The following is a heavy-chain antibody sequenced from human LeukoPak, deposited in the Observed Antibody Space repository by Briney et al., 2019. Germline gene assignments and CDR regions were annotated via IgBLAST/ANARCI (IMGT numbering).Heavy chain of an antibody. Sequence: GGSLRLSCAASRFTVSSNYMSWVRQAPGKGLEWVSYISSSGSTIYYADSVKGRFTISRDNAKNSLYLQMNSLRVDDTAVYYCARVWYSGSYPVDYWGQGTLVTVSS. CDR2: ISSSGSTI. CDR1: RFTVSSNY. J-gene: IGHJ4*02. D-gene: IGHD1-26*01. CDR3: ARVWYSGSYPVDY. V-gene: IGHV3-11*01.